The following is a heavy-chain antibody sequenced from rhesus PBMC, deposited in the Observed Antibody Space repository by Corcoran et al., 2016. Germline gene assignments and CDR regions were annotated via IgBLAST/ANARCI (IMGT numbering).Heavy chain of an antibody. CDR3: ASDPDDYSGSYYCRIGFDY. D-gene: IGHD3-16*01. Sequence: QVQLQESGPGLLKPSETLSLTCAVSGGSISGYYYWSWIRQPPGKGLEWIGCIYGSGGSNYLNTSRKSGVTRSLETCKYQFSLKLGSETVADTDVYYCASDPDDYSGSYYCRIGFDYWGQGVLVTVSS. J-gene: IGHJ4*01. CDR1: GGSISGYYY. CDR2: IYGSGGSN. V-gene: IGHV4S14*01.